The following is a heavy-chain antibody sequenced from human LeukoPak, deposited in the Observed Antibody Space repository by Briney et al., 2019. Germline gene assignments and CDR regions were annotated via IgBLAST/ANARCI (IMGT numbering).Heavy chain of an antibody. V-gene: IGHV1-46*01. D-gene: IGHD2-15*01. CDR1: GYTFTSYY. CDR2: INPSRGST. Sequence: ASVKGCCKASGYTFTSYYIHWVRQAPGPGHEWMGTINPSRGSTRYEQKFRGRVTMTRDTSTRTVYLELSSLRSEDTAVYYWARVGVGVCSCGSCYGYFDYWGQGTLVTVSS. J-gene: IGHJ4*02. CDR3: ARVGVGVCSCGSCYGYFDY.